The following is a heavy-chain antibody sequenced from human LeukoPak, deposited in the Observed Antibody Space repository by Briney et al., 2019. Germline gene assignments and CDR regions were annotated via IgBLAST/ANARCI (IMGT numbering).Heavy chain of an antibody. CDR3: ARHTTSGWYQVVY. Sequence: SENLSRTCTGYGGSSSNYYWSWIRQPPGKGLEWIGYISYSGSTNHNPSLKSRVTISVDTSKNQFSLKLSSVTAADTAVYYCARHTTSGWYQVVYWGQGTLVTVSS. D-gene: IGHD6-19*01. CDR2: ISYSGST. J-gene: IGHJ4*02. CDR1: GGSSSNYY. V-gene: IGHV4-59*01.